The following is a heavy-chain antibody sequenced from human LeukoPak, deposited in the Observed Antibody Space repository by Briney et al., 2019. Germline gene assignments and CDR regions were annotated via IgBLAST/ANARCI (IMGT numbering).Heavy chain of an antibody. J-gene: IGHJ5*02. V-gene: IGHV1-3*01. D-gene: IGHD2-2*01. CDR1: GYTFSSYV. CDR3: ARTPQPSIVVVPAAMEGWFDP. CDR2: INAGNGNT. Sequence: ASVKVSCKASGYTFSSYVMHWVRQAPGQRLEWMGWINAGNGNTKYSQKFQGRVTITRDTSASTAYMELSSLRSEDTAVYYCARTPQPSIVVVPAAMEGWFDPWGQGTLVTVSS.